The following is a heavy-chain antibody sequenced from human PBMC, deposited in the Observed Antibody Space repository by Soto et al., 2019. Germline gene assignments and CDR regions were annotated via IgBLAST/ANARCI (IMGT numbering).Heavy chain of an antibody. CDR1: GYTFTSYG. CDR3: ARGRYGDY. J-gene: IGHJ4*02. V-gene: IGHV1-18*01. CDR2: ISAHNGNT. Sequence: QVPLVQSGAEVKQPGASVKVSCKGSGYTFTSYGITWARQAPGQGLEWMGWISAHNGNTDYAQKLQGRVTVTRDTSTSTAYMELRSLRSDDTAVYYCARGRYGDYWGQGALVTVSS. D-gene: IGHD1-1*01.